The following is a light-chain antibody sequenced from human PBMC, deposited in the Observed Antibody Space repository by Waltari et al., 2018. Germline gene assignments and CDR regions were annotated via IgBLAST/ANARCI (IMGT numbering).Light chain of an antibody. CDR2: ANY. Sequence: QSVLTQPPSTSATPGQRVTISCSGSTSNIRTNAVTRYQLLPGTAPKTVIFANYHRPSGVPDRFSASKSGTSASLVISGLQSEDEADYFCATWDDSLSGRVFGGGTKVTVL. V-gene: IGLV1-44*01. CDR3: ATWDDSLSGRV. CDR1: TSNIRTNA. J-gene: IGLJ3*02.